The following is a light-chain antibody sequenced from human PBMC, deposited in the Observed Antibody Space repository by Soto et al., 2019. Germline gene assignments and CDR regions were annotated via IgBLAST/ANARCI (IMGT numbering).Light chain of an antibody. Sequence: QSVLTQPASVSGSPGQSITISCTGTSSDIGSHNFVSWHQQHPGKAPKFIIYGVSNRPSGVSNRFSGSKSGNTASLTISGIQADDEADYYCSSYTSTDIWVFGGGTKLTVL. J-gene: IGLJ3*02. CDR2: GVS. V-gene: IGLV2-14*01. CDR3: SSYTSTDIWV. CDR1: SSDIGSHNF.